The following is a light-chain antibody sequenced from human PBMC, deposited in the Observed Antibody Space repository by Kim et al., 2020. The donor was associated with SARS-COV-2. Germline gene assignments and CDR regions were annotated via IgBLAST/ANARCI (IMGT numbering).Light chain of an antibody. Sequence: GQSITISCPGTGSDVGGYIYVSWYHQQPGKAPKLMIYDVSARPSGVSNRFSGSKSGNTAYLTISGLQAEDEADYYCSSYTSSSTLVFGGGTQLTVL. J-gene: IGLJ2*01. V-gene: IGLV2-14*03. CDR2: DVS. CDR1: GSDVGGYIY. CDR3: SSYTSSSTLV.